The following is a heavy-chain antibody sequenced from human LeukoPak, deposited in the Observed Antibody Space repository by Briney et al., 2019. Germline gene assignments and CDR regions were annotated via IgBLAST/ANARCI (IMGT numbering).Heavy chain of an antibody. CDR1: GGSITSSSYY. CDR3: ARHRYVIGWSPIDY. V-gene: IGHV4-39*01. D-gene: IGHD6-19*01. Sequence: SETLSLTCTVSGGSITSSSYYWGWIRQPPGKGLEWLGSIYYSGITYYNPSLKSRVTISVDTSNNQFSLKLSSVIATDAAVYYCARHRYVIGWSPIDYWGQGTLVTVSS. J-gene: IGHJ4*02. CDR2: IYYSGIT.